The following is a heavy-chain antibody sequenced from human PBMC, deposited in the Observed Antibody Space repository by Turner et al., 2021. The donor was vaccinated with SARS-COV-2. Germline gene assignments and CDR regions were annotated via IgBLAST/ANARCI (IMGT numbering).Heavy chain of an antibody. CDR3: ARHKGSAGGYDHGMNV. CDR1: GGSFSSKY. Sequence: PLQDSGLGPVRPSVPLLLTFSFSGGSFSSKYWSWIRQSPGRGLEWIGYFNKSGNTNYNPTLRSRVTIAVDTSKKQFSLKLSSVTAADTAVYYCARHKGSAGGYDHGMNVWGQGTVVIVSS. J-gene: IGHJ6*02. CDR2: FNKSGNT. V-gene: IGHV4-59*08. D-gene: IGHD5-12*01.